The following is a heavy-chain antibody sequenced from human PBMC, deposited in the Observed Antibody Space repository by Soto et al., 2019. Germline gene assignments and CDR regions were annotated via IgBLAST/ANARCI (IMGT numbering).Heavy chain of an antibody. CDR3: AKDLDDYSSAIDF. J-gene: IGHJ4*02. CDR2: ISGSGGSGRG. CDR1: GFTFGRYA. D-gene: IGHD4-4*01. V-gene: IGHV3-23*01. Sequence: GGSLRLSCAASGFTFGRYAMNWVRQAPGKGLEWVSGISGSGGSGRGFYADPVKGRFTISRDNSKNTLYLEMNSLRAEDTAVYYCAKDLDDYSSAIDFWGQGTLVTVSS.